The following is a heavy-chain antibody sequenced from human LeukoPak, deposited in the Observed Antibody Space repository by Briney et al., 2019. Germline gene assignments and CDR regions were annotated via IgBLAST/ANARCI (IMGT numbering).Heavy chain of an antibody. CDR3: ARHEREQYPADF. V-gene: IGHV5-51*01. CDR1: GYSFTSHW. J-gene: IGHJ4*02. D-gene: IGHD1/OR15-1a*01. Sequence: RGESLKISCQGSGYSFTSHWIGWVRQMPGKGLEWMGIIYPDDSDTRYSPSFQGQVTISADKSINTAYLQWSSLTASDTAIYFCARHEREQYPADFWGQGTLVTVSA. CDR2: IYPDDSDT.